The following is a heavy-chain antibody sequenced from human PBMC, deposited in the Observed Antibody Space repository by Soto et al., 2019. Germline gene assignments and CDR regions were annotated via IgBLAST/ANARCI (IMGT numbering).Heavy chain of an antibody. CDR2: IIPVFGKT. Sequence: QVQLVQSGAEVKKPGSSVKLSCKASGGTFSSYAINWVRQAPGQGLEWMGGIIPVFGKTNYAQRFHGRVTITADESTTTAYMEVSGLRSEDTAVYYCARAGTYDYDSSGHPDAFDIWGQGTMVTVSS. D-gene: IGHD3-22*01. CDR1: GGTFSSYA. CDR3: ARAGTYDYDSSGHPDAFDI. J-gene: IGHJ3*02. V-gene: IGHV1-69*01.